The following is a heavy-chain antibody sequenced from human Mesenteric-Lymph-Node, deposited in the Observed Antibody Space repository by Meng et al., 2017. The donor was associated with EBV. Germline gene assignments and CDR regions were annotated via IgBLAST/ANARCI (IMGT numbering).Heavy chain of an antibody. D-gene: IGHD3-22*01. J-gene: IGHJ4*02. CDR2: IYHSGST. Sequence: VLRGGSGQGLVKPSGTLPLTCDVSGGSISSRNWWIWVRQPPGKGLEWIGEIYHSGSTNYNPSLKSRVTISVDKSKNQFSLKLSSVTAADTAVYYCARCYYYDSSGNFDYWGQGTLVTVSS. CDR1: GGSISSRNW. V-gene: IGHV4-4*02. CDR3: ARCYYYDSSGNFDY.